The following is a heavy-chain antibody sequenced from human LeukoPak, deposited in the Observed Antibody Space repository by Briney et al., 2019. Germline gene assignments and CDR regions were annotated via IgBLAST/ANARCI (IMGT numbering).Heavy chain of an antibody. Sequence: GGSPRLSCAASGFTFSSYGMHWVRQAPGKGLEWVAFIRYDGSNKYYADSVKGRFTISRDNSKNTLYLQMNSLRAEDTAVYYCAKVTYYYDSSGYSAFDYWGQGTLVTVSS. J-gene: IGHJ4*02. CDR2: IRYDGSNK. CDR3: AKVTYYYDSSGYSAFDY. D-gene: IGHD3-22*01. V-gene: IGHV3-30*02. CDR1: GFTFSSYG.